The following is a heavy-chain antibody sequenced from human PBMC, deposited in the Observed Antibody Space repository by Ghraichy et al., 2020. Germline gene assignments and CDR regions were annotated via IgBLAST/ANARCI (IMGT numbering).Heavy chain of an antibody. D-gene: IGHD3-22*01. CDR1: GYTFTGYY. V-gene: IGHV1-2*02. CDR2: INPNSGGT. CDR3: ALRLGYDSSWGAFDI. Sequence: ASVKVSYKASGYTFTGYYMHWVRQAPGQGLEWMGWINPNSGGTNYAQKFQGRVTMTRDTSISTAYMELSRLRSDDTAVYYCALRLGYDSSWGAFDIWGQGTMVTVSS. J-gene: IGHJ3*02.